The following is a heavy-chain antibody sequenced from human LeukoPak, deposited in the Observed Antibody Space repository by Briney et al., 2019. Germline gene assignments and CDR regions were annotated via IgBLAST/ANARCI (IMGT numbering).Heavy chain of an antibody. V-gene: IGHV3-33*06. D-gene: IGHD5-24*01. CDR1: GFTFSSYG. J-gene: IGHJ4*02. CDR3: AKEAYIEMATITPDY. CDR2: ILYDGSNK. Sequence: PGGSLRLSCAASGFTFSSYGMHWVRQAPGKGLEWGAVILYDGSNKYYADSVKGRFTNSRDNSKNTLYLQMSSLRAEDTAVYYCAKEAYIEMATITPDYWGQGTLVTVSS.